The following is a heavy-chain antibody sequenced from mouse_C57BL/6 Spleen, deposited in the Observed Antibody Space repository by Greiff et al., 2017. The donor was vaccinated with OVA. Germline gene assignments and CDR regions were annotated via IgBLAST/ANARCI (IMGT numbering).Heavy chain of an antibody. CDR1: GYAFSSSW. J-gene: IGHJ2*01. CDR3: AKDHYYGSSCGY. CDR2: IYPGDGDT. Sequence: QVQLKESGPELVKPGASVKISCKASGYAFSSSWMNWVKQRPGTGLEWIGRIYPGDGDTNYNGKFKGKATLTADKSSSTAYMQLSSLTSEDSAVYFCAKDHYYGSSCGYWGQGTTLTVSS. D-gene: IGHD1-1*01. V-gene: IGHV1-82*01.